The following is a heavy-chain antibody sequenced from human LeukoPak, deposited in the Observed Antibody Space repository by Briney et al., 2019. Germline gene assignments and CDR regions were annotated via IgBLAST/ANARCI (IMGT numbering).Heavy chain of an antibody. CDR2: ISPNTGGT. J-gene: IGHJ4*02. D-gene: IGHD5-12*01. CDR3: ARDRGYSGYDV. Sequence: ASAKVSCKASGYTFTGYYIHWVRQAPGQGLEWLGWISPNTGGTHYAQNFQDRVTVTRDTSISTAYMDLSRLRSDDTAVYYCARDRGYSGYDVWGQGTLVTVSS. CDR1: GYTFTGYY. V-gene: IGHV1-2*02.